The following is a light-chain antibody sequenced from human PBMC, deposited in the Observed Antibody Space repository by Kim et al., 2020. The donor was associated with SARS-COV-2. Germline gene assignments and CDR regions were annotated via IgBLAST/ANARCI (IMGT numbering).Light chain of an antibody. Sequence: EIVLTQSPGTLSLSPGERATLSCRASQSVSSSYLAWYQQKPGQAPRLLIYGASSRATGIPDRFSGSGSGTDFTLTISRLEPEDFAVYYCQPYGSSLPYTFGQGTKLEI. J-gene: IGKJ2*01. CDR2: GAS. V-gene: IGKV3-20*01. CDR3: QPYGSSLPYT. CDR1: QSVSSSY.